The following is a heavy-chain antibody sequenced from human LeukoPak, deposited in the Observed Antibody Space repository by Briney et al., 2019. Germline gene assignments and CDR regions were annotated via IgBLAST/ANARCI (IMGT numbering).Heavy chain of an antibody. J-gene: IGHJ4*02. CDR3: ARDVLGDYDY. V-gene: IGHV3-48*01. CDR2: ITPSSSSI. CDR1: GFTFSNYS. D-gene: IGHD4-17*01. Sequence: GGSLRLSCAASGFTFSNYSMNWVRQAPGKGLEWISYITPSSSSIYYADSVRGRFTTSRDNAKNSMYLQMNSLRTEDTAVYYCARDVLGDYDYWGQGTLVSVSS.